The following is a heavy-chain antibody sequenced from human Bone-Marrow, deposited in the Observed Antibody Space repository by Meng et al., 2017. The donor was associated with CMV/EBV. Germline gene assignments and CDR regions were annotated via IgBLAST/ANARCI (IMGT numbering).Heavy chain of an antibody. CDR3: ARERCSSTSCYGIDAFDI. J-gene: IGHJ3*02. D-gene: IGHD2-2*01. Sequence: ASVKVSCRASGYTFTSYGISWVRQAPGQGLEWMGWISAYNGNTNYAQKLQGRVTMTTDTSTSTAYMELRSLRPDDTAVYYCARERCSSTSCYGIDAFDIWGQGTMVAVSS. CDR2: ISAYNGNT. CDR1: GYTFTSYG. V-gene: IGHV1-18*01.